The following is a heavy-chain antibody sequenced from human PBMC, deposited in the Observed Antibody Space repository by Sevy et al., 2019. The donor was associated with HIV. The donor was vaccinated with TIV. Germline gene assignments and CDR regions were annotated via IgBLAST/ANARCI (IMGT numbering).Heavy chain of an antibody. CDR1: GFTFSSYT. J-gene: IGHJ3*01. D-gene: IGHD6-19*01. CDR2: ISLSSSFK. V-gene: IGHV3-21*01. CDR3: ARDQGYQVLHISGALDL. Sequence: GGSRRLSCVASGFTFSSYTMNWVRQAPGKGLEWVSSISLSSSFKYYGDSVKGRFTISRDNAKSSLYLQMNSLRAEDTAVYYCARDQGYQVLHISGALDLWGQGTMVTVSS.